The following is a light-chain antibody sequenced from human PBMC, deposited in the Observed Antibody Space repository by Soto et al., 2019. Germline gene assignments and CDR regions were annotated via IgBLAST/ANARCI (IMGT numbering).Light chain of an antibody. Sequence: DIQMTQSPSSLSASVGDRVTITCRASQSISSYLNWYQQKPGKAPKLLIYAASSLQSGVPSRFSGSGSGTDFTLTICSLQPEDFATYYCQQSYSTPRYNFGQGTKLEIK. CDR3: QQSYSTPRYN. CDR1: QSISSY. J-gene: IGKJ2*01. CDR2: AAS. V-gene: IGKV1-39*01.